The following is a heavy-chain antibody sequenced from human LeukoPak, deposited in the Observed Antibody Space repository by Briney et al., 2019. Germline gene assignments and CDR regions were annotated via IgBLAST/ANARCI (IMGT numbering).Heavy chain of an antibody. CDR2: MNPNSGNT. V-gene: IGHV1-8*03. CDR3: ARGRRGPYCCGDCYGAGFDY. D-gene: IGHD2-21*02. J-gene: IGHJ4*02. Sequence: ASVKVSCKASGYTFTSYDINWVRQATGQGLEWMGWMNPNSGNTGYAQKFQGRVTITRNTSISTAYMELSSLRSEDTAVYYCARGRRGPYCCGDCYGAGFDYWGQGTLVTVSS. CDR1: GYTFTSYD.